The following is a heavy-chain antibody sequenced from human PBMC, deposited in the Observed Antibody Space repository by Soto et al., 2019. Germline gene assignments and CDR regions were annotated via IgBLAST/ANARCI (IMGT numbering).Heavy chain of an antibody. Sequence: ASVKVSCKASGYTFASYAISWMRQAPGQGLEWMGWISAYNGNTNYAQKLQGRVTMTTDTSTSTAYMELSSLRSEDTAVYYCASPGPNCGGDCCNRTDDAFDIWGQGTMVTVS. D-gene: IGHD2-21*02. CDR3: ASPGPNCGGDCCNRTDDAFDI. J-gene: IGHJ3*02. CDR2: ISAYNGNT. CDR1: GYTFASYA. V-gene: IGHV1-18*01.